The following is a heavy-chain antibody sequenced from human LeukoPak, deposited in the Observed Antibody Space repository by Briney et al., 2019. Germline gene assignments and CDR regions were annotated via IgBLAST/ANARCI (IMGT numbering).Heavy chain of an antibody. CDR3: ATYLFITMVRGVRTDY. V-gene: IGHV3-23*01. CDR1: GFTFSTYG. CDR2: ISGSGSST. J-gene: IGHJ4*02. D-gene: IGHD3-10*01. Sequence: GGSLRLSCAASGFTFSTYGMNWVRRAPGKGLEWVSAISGSGSSTYYADSVKGRFTISRDNSKNTLYLQMNSLRAEDTAVYYCATYLFITMVRGVRTDYWGQGTLVTVSS.